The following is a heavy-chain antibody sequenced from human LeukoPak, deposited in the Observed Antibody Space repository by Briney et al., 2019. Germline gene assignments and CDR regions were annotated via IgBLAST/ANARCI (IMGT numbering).Heavy chain of an antibody. CDR2: IKKTGSET. CDR3: AREDGYCSGGNCYSYFDS. J-gene: IGHJ4*02. CDR1: GFTFNHFW. D-gene: IGHD2-15*01. Sequence: GGSLRLSCAASGFTFNHFWMSWVRQAPGKGLEWVAYIKKTGSETYYVDSVKGRFTITRDNTRNSLFLQMYSLRAEDTAVYFCAREDGYCSGGNCYSYFDSWGQGTLVIVSS. V-gene: IGHV3-7*01.